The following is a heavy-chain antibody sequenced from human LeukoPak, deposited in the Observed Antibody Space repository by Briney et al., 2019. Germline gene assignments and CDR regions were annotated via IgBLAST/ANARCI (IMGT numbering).Heavy chain of an antibody. V-gene: IGHV1-8*01. J-gene: IGHJ6*03. CDR3: ARLEPIWLLGYYYYYMDV. CDR2: MNPNSGNT. CDR1: GYTFTSYD. D-gene: IGHD5-12*01. Sequence: GASVKVSCKASGYTFTSYDINWVRQATGQGLEWMGWMNPNSGNTGYAQKFQGRVTMTRNTSISTAYMELSSLRSEDTAVYYCARLEPIWLLGYYYYYMDVWGKGTTVTVSS.